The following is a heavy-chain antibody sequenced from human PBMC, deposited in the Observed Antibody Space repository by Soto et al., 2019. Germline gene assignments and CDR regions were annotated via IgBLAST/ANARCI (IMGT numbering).Heavy chain of an antibody. V-gene: IGHV3-33*01. CDR1: GFTFSSYG. CDR2: IWYDGSNK. J-gene: IGHJ6*02. Sequence: GGSLRLSCAASGFTFSSYGMHWVRQAPGKGLEWVAVIWYDGSNKYYADSVKGRFTISRDNSKNTLYLQMNSLRAEDTAVYYCARVRIGSGSYYKGFYYYYGMDVWGQGTTVTVSS. D-gene: IGHD3-10*01. CDR3: ARVRIGSGSYYKGFYYYYGMDV.